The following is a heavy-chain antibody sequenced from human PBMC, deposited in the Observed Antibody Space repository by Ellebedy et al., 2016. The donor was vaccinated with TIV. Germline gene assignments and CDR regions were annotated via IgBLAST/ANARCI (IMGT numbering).Heavy chain of an antibody. Sequence: GESLKISCAASGLTFTDYWMNWFRQAPGKGLEWVANIKQDGSEQNYVGSVKGRFTISRDNAKNSLSLQMNSLRTEDTAVYYCAKGYNYGRDYWGQGDLVTVSS. D-gene: IGHD5-18*01. V-gene: IGHV3-7*01. J-gene: IGHJ4*02. CDR2: IKQDGSEQ. CDR1: GLTFTDYW. CDR3: AKGYNYGRDY.